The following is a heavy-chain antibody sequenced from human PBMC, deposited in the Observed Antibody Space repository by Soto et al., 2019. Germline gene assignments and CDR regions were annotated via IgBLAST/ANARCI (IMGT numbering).Heavy chain of an antibody. V-gene: IGHV4-4*07. CDR2: IDASGST. J-gene: IGHJ5*02. CDR1: VLSSIIYH. Sequence: PSETXSLTGTFSVLSSIIYHVILIRQTGGKGLEFIGRIDASGSTNYNPSLKSRVIMSVDTSKKQFSLKVTSVTAADTAVYYCARDLNYAFWSERDKYLETWGQGTLV. D-gene: IGHD3-3*01. CDR3: ARDLNYAFWSERDKYLET.